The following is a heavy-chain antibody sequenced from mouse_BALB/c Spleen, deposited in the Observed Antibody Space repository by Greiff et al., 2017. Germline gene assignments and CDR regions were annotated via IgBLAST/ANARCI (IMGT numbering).Heavy chain of an antibody. CDR3: AREISLGGAIDY. V-gene: IGHV1S137*01. J-gene: IGHJ2*01. Sequence: QVQLKQSGAELVRPGVSVKISCKGSGYTFTDYAMHWVKQSHAKSLEWIGVISTYYGDASYNQKFKGKATMTVDKSSSTAYMELARLTSEDSAIYYCAREISLGGAIDYWGQGTTLTVSS. CDR2: ISTYYGDA. D-gene: IGHD4-1*01. CDR1: GYTFTDYA.